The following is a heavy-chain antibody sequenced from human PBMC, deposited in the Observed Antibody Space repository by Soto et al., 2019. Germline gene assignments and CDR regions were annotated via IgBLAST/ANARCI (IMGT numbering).Heavy chain of an antibody. CDR1: GFTFSRDW. CDR2: INSDGTRT. V-gene: IGHV3-74*01. D-gene: IGHD3-10*01. CDR3: ARGALGNYYQDS. J-gene: IGHJ4*02. Sequence: DVQLVESGGGLLQPGGSLRLSCATSGFTFSRDWMHWVHQAPGKGLVWVSRINSDGTRTNYADYAMGRFTISRDNAKNTLYLQMNSLRAEDTAVYFCARGALGNYYQDSWGQGTPVTVSS.